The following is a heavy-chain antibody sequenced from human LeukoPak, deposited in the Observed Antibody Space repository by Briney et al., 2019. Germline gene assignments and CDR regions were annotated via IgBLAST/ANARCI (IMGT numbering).Heavy chain of an antibody. CDR3: AGSSGWYLAY. D-gene: IGHD6-19*01. CDR1: GFTFSNGW. Sequence: GGSLRLSCAASGFTFSNGWMSWVRQAPGKGLEWVSAISGSGGIIYYADSVKGRFTISRDNSKNTVYLQMNSLRVEDTAVYYCAGSSGWYLAYWGQGTLVIGSS. V-gene: IGHV3-23*01. CDR2: ISGSGGII. J-gene: IGHJ4*02.